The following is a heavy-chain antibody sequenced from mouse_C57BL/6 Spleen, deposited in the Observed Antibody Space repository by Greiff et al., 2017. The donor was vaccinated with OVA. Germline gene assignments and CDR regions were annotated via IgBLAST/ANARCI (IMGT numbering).Heavy chain of an antibody. V-gene: IGHV10-3*01. CDR1: GFTFNTYA. D-gene: IGHD1-1*01. CDR3: VRDYYGSSYVWYFDV. CDR2: IRSKSSNYAT. Sequence: EVQLVESGGGLVQPKGSLKLSCAASGFTFNTYAMHWVRQAPGKGLEWVARIRSKSSNYATYYADSVKDRFTISRDDSQSMLYLQLNNLKTEDTAMYYCVRDYYGSSYVWYFDVWGTGTTVTVSS. J-gene: IGHJ1*03.